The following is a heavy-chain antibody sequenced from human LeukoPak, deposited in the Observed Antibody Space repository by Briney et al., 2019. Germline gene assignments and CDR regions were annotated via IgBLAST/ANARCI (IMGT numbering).Heavy chain of an antibody. CDR2: IYYSGST. CDR3: ARGLRYGGNSAWFDP. Sequence: AETLSLTCTVSGGSISSYYWSWIRQPPGKGLEWIGYIYYSGSTNYNPSLKSRVTISVDTSKNQFSLKLSSVTAADTAVYYCARGLRYGGNSAWFDPWGQGTLVTVSS. CDR1: GGSISSYY. J-gene: IGHJ5*02. D-gene: IGHD4-23*01. V-gene: IGHV4-59*01.